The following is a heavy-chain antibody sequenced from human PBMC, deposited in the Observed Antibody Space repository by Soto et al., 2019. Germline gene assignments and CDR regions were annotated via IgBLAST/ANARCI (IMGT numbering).Heavy chain of an antibody. J-gene: IGHJ4*02. CDR1: GYTFTTYS. Sequence: GASVKVSCKASGYTFTTYSITWVRQAPGQGLEWMGWISGSNGNTNYAQRLQGRVTMTTDTSTSTAYMELRSLTSDDTAVYYCARAYSSSSRYFDFWGQGDLVTVSS. CDR3: ARAYSSSSRYFDF. V-gene: IGHV1-18*01. D-gene: IGHD6-6*01. CDR2: ISGSNGNT.